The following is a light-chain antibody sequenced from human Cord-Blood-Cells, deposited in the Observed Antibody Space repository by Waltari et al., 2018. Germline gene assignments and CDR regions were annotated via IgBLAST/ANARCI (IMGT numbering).Light chain of an antibody. CDR1: SSDVGSYNL. V-gene: IGLV2-23*03. Sequence: QSALTQPASVSGSPGQSITIPCTGTSSDVGSYNLVSLYHHHPGKAPKLMIYEGSKRPSGVSNRFSGSKSGNTASLTISGLQAEDEADYYCCSYAGSSTFVVFGGGTKLTVI. CDR3: CSYAGSSTFVV. CDR2: EGS. J-gene: IGLJ2*01.